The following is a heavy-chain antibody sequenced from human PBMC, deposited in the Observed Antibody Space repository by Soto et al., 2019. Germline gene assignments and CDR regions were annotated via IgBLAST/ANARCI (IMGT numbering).Heavy chain of an antibody. J-gene: IGHJ3*02. V-gene: IGHV5-51*01. Sequence: GESLKISCKASGYSFTNYWIGWVRQMPGKGLEWMGIIYPGDSDTRYSPSFQGQVTISADKSISTAYLQWSSLKASDTAMYYCASPTMVRGVTAFDIWGQGTMVTVSS. CDR3: ASPTMVRGVTAFDI. D-gene: IGHD3-10*01. CDR2: IYPGDSDT. CDR1: GYSFTNYW.